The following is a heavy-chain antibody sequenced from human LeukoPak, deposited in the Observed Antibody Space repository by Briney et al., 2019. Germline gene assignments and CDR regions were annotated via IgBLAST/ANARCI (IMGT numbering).Heavy chain of an antibody. CDR3: ARRDRTGQYYFDF. V-gene: IGHV3-23*01. D-gene: IGHD3/OR15-3a*01. J-gene: IGHJ4*02. CDR2: ISAGSTSI. Sequence: GGSLRLSCAASGFTFSNYDMNWVRQAPGKGLEWVSVISAGSTSIHYVDSVKGRFTISRDNSRNTMFLHMNSLRVEDTAVYYCARRDRTGQYYFDFWGQGTLLTVSS. CDR1: GFTFSNYD.